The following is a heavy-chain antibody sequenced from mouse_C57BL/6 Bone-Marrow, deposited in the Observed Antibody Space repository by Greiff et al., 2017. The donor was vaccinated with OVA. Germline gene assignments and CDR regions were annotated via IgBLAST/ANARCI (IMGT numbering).Heavy chain of an antibody. V-gene: IGHV1-55*01. CDR3: AGAGDWYFDD. J-gene: IGHJ1*03. D-gene: IGHD1-1*02. CDR2: IYPGSGST. CDR1: GYTFTSYW. Sequence: VQLQQPGAELVKPGASVKMSCKASGYTFTSYWITWVKQRPGQGLEWIGDIYPGSGSTNYNEKFKSKATLTVDTSSSTAYMQLSSLTSEDAAVYSCAGAGDWYFDDWGTGTTVTVSS.